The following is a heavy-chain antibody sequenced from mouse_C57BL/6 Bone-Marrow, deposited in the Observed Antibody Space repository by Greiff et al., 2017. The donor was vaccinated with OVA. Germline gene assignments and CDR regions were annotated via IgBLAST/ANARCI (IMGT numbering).Heavy chain of an antibody. V-gene: IGHV1-20*01. CDR3: LYYDYVYDFDY. Sequence: EVQLQEPGPELVKPGDSVKISCKASGYSFTGYFMNWVMQSHGKSLEWIGRINPYNGDTFYNQKFKGKATLTVDKSSSTAHMELRSLTSEDSAVDYCLYYDYVYDFDYWGKGTTLTVSS. CDR2: INPYNGDT. CDR1: GYSFTGYF. J-gene: IGHJ2*01. D-gene: IGHD2-4*01.